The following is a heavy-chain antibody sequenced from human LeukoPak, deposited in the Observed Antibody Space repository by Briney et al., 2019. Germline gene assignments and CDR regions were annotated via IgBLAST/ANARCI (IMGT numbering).Heavy chain of an antibody. V-gene: IGHV4-4*02. CDR2: IYHSGST. CDR1: GGSISSSNW. D-gene: IGHD5-18*01. Sequence: SGTLSLTCAVSGGSISSSNWWSWVRQPPGKGLEWIGEIYHSGSTNYNPSLKSRVTISVDKSKNQFSLKPSSVTAADTAVYYCARVVPATAMVTVYFDYWGQGTLVTVSS. J-gene: IGHJ4*02. CDR3: ARVVPATAMVTVYFDY.